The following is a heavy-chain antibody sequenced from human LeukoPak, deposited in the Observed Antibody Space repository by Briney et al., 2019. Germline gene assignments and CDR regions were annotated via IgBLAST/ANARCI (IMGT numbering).Heavy chain of an antibody. CDR2: IIPIFGTA. D-gene: IGHD3-3*01. V-gene: IGHV1-69*05. Sequence: SVKVSCKASGYTFTSYGISWVRQAPGQGLEWMGGIIPIFGTANYAQKFQGRVTITTDESTSTAYMELSSLRSEDTAVYYCARDTNVDFWSGYYAFDIWGQGTMVTVSS. CDR3: ARDTNVDFWSGYYAFDI. J-gene: IGHJ3*02. CDR1: GYTFTSYG.